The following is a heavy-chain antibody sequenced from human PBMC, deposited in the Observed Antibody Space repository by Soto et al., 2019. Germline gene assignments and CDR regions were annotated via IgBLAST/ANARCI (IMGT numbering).Heavy chain of an antibody. CDR3: ARGGGSDSFDY. CDR1: GASITFGGYS. V-gene: IGHV4-30-2*01. Sequence: SETLSLTCTVSGASITFGGYSWSWIRQTPGKGLEWIGYINHLEATFYNPSFESRLTLSIDRAKNQFSLKLHSMSAADRAVYFCARGGGSDSFDYWGQGILVTVSS. J-gene: IGHJ4*02. CDR2: INHLEAT. D-gene: IGHD1-26*01.